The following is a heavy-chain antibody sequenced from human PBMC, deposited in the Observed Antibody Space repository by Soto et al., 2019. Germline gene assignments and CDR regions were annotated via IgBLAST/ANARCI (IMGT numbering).Heavy chain of an antibody. CDR3: ARVDRITVRPSPDV. CDR2: IDPSDSYT. CDR1: GYSFTSYW. V-gene: IGHV5-10-1*01. D-gene: IGHD6-6*01. Sequence: PGESLKISCKGSGYSFTSYWISWLRQMPGKGLEWIGRIDPSDSYTNYSPSFQGHVTISADKSISTAYLQWSSLKASDTAMYYCARVDRITVRPSPDVWGQGTTVTVSS. J-gene: IGHJ6*02.